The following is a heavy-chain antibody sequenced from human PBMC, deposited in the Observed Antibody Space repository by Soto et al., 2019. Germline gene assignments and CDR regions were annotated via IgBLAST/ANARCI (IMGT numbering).Heavy chain of an antibody. J-gene: IGHJ4*01. CDR2: INTDGTVT. Sequence: EVQLVESGGGLVQPGGSLRLSCVASGFSFNSYWMYWVRQDPGKGLVWASRINTDGTVTNYADSVKGRFTISRDNAKNPLFLQMNSLRAEDTAVYYCARASMGTLDFWGHGTVVTVSS. CDR3: ARASMGTLDF. V-gene: IGHV3-74*01. D-gene: IGHD7-27*01. CDR1: GFSFNSYW.